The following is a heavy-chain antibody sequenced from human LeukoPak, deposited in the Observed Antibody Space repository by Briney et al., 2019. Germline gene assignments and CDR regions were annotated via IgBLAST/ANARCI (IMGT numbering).Heavy chain of an antibody. V-gene: IGHV4-61*02. CDR1: GGSISSGSYY. Sequence: SETLSLTCNVTGGSISSGSYYWSWIRQPAGKGLEWIGRIYSSGSTNYNSSLNSRVTIPLDTSKNQFSLKLSSVTASDTAVYYCASNGAGGSYSYYFDNWGQGTLVTVSS. J-gene: IGHJ4*02. CDR3: ASNGAGGSYSYYFDN. CDR2: IYSSGST. D-gene: IGHD1-26*01.